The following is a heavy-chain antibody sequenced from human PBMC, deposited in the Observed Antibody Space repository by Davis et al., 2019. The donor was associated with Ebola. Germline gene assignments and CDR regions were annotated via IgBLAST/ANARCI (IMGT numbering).Heavy chain of an antibody. CDR2: IYSGGST. D-gene: IGHD1-26*01. V-gene: IGHV3-53*01. Sequence: GESLKISCAASGFTVSSNYMSWVRQAPGKGLEWVSVIYSGGSTYYADSVKGRFTILRDNSRNTVYLQMNNLRADDTAIYYCAKDASSRSGSYYQFDHWGPGTLVTVSS. CDR3: AKDASSRSGSYYQFDH. J-gene: IGHJ4*02. CDR1: GFTVSSNY.